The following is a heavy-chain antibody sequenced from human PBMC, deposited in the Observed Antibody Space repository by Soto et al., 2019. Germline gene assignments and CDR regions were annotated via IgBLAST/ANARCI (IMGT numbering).Heavy chain of an antibody. Sequence: SETLSLTCSVSGGSISSYYWSWIRQPPGKGLEWIGYIYYSGSTKYNPSLKSRVTISVDTSKNQFSLKLSSVTAADTALYYCAGVFFWSGYHYYYYGMDVWGQGTTVTVSS. CDR3: AGVFFWSGYHYYYYGMDV. V-gene: IGHV4-59*08. J-gene: IGHJ6*02. CDR1: GGSISSYY. CDR2: IYYSGST. D-gene: IGHD3-3*01.